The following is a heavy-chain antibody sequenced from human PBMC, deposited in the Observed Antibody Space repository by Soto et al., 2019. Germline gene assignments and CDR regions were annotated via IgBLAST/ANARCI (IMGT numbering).Heavy chain of an antibody. CDR2: ISWNSGSI. CDR1: GFTFDDYA. V-gene: IGHV3-9*01. CDR3: AKGAYSNGWYDGDAFDI. Sequence: GGSLRLSCAASGFTFDDYAMHWVRQAPGKGLEWVSGISWNSGSIGYADSVKGRFTISRDNAKNSLYLQMNSLRAEDTALYYCAKGAYSNGWYDGDAFDIWGQGTMVTVSS. D-gene: IGHD6-19*01. J-gene: IGHJ3*02.